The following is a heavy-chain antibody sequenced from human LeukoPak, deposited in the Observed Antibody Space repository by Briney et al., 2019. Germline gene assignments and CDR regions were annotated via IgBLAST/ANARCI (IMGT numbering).Heavy chain of an antibody. CDR1: GFSLSDYT. CDR3: ARDSFYYDSSGFDY. J-gene: IGHJ4*02. D-gene: IGHD3-22*01. Sequence: GGSLTLSCAAAGFSLSDYTMNWVRQAPGKGLEWVSSISSSSSYIYYADSVKGRFTISRDNAKNSLDLQLNSLRAEDSVVYYCARDSFYYDSSGFDYWGQGTLVTVSS. V-gene: IGHV3-21*01. CDR2: ISSSSSYI.